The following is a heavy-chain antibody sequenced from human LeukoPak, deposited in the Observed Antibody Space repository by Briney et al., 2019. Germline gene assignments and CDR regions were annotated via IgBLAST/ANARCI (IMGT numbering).Heavy chain of an antibody. Sequence: GSVTVSCKASGYTFTSYGINWVRQAPGQGLEWLGWISGYNANTIYVQQFQGRVTMTTDPSTNTAYMELTSLRSDDTAVYYCPTPEPSGEDWFAPWGQGTLVTVSS. J-gene: IGHJ5*02. D-gene: IGHD1-14*01. CDR3: PTPEPSGEDWFAP. CDR2: ISGYNANT. V-gene: IGHV1-18*04. CDR1: GYTFTSYG.